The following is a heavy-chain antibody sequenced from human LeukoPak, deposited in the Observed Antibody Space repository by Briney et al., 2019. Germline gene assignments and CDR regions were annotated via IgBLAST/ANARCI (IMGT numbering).Heavy chain of an antibody. Sequence: AASVKVSCKASGYTFTGYYMHWVRPAPGQGLEWMGWINPNSGGTNYAQKFQGRVTMTRDTSISTAYMELSRLRSDDTAVYYCARVLTLGYDSSDLDAFDIWGQGTMVTVSS. J-gene: IGHJ3*02. CDR1: GYTFTGYY. CDR3: ARVLTLGYDSSDLDAFDI. CDR2: INPNSGGT. D-gene: IGHD3-22*01. V-gene: IGHV1-2*02.